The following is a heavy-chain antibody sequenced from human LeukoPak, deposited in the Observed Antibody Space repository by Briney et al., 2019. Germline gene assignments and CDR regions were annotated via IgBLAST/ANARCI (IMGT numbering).Heavy chain of an antibody. CDR3: ARVRYSSSWYGTDYYYGMDV. D-gene: IGHD6-13*01. CDR2: ISYDGSNK. J-gene: IGHJ6*02. CDR1: GFTFNNYG. Sequence: GRSLRLSCAASGFTFNNYGMHWVRQPPGKGLEWVAIISYDGSNKHYGDSVKGRFTISRDNSKNTLYLQMNSLRAEDTAVYYCARVRYSSSWYGTDYYYGMDVWGQGTTVTVSS. V-gene: IGHV3-30*03.